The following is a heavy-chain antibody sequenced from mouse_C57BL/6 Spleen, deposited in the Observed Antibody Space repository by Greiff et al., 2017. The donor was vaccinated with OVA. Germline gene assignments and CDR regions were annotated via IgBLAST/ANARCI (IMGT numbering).Heavy chain of an antibody. Sequence: EVQLKESGPGLVKPSQSLSLTCSVTGYSITSGYYWNWIRPIPGNKLGWVGYISYDGSNNYNPPLTNRITITRDTSKNHFFLKLNAVSTEDTATYYCASDYGSSYSLAYWGQGTLVTVSA. CDR3: ASDYGSSYSLAY. J-gene: IGHJ3*01. CDR1: GYSITSGYY. D-gene: IGHD1-1*01. CDR2: ISYDGSN. V-gene: IGHV3-6*01.